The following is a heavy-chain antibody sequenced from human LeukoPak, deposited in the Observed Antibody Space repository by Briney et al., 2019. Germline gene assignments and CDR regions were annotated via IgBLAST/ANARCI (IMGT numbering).Heavy chain of an antibody. J-gene: IGHJ4*02. CDR1: GFTINNYA. CDR3: AKDGTGTTLNY. D-gene: IGHD1-1*01. V-gene: IGHV3-23*01. CDR2: ISSDGRT. Sequence: QPGGSLRLSCAASGFTINNYAMSWVRQAPGEGLEWVGAISSDGRTLYADSVKGRFTISRDSYRNTLFLQMNSLRAEDTAVYYCAKDGTGTTLNYWGQGTLVSVSS.